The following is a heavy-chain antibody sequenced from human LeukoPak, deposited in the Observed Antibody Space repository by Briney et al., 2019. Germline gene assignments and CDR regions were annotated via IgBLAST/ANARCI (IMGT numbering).Heavy chain of an antibody. V-gene: IGHV3-33*01. D-gene: IGHD5-12*01. J-gene: IGHJ4*02. CDR2: IWYDGNKK. CDR3: ARDRGYDPHYYFDY. CDR1: GFTFSSYA. Sequence: SGGSLRLSCAASGFTFSSYAMHWVRQAPGKGLGWVALIWYDGNKKYFEDSVKGRFTISRDNSKNTLYLQMNSLRAEDTAVYYCARDRGYDPHYYFDYWGQGTLVTVSS.